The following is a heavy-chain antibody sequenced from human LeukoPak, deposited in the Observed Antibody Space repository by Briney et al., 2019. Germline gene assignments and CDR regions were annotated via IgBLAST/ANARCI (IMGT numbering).Heavy chain of an antibody. V-gene: IGHV1-69*13. CDR1: GGTFSSYA. CDR2: IIPIFGTA. CDR3: ARALLLWFGELLGAFDI. Sequence: SVKVSCKASGGTFSSYAISWVRQAPGQGLEWMGGIIPIFGTANYAQKFQGRVTITADESTSTAYMELSSLRSEDTAVYYCARALLLWFGELLGAFDIWGQGTMVTVSS. J-gene: IGHJ3*02. D-gene: IGHD3-10*01.